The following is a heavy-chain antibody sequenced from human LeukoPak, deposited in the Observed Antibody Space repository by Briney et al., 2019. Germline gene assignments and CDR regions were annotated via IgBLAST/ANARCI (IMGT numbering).Heavy chain of an antibody. V-gene: IGHV4-38-2*02. D-gene: IGHD3-22*01. CDR2: IYHSGST. J-gene: IGHJ5*02. CDR3: ARVSTYDSSGYYFASWFDP. Sequence: SETLSLTCTVSGYSISSGYYWGWIRQPPGKGLEWMGSIYHSGSTYYNPSLKSRVTISVDTSKNQFSLKLSSVTAADTAVYYCARVSTYDSSGYYFASWFDPWGQGTLVTVSS. CDR1: GYSISSGYY.